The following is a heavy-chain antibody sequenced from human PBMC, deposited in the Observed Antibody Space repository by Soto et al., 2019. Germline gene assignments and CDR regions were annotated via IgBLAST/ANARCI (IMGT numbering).Heavy chain of an antibody. CDR3: ARDIVFGGTYGMDV. Sequence: QVQLVQSGAEVKKPGSSVKVSCKASGGTFSRYAISWVRQAPGQGLEWMGGIIAIFGTANYAQKFQGRVTITADEATSTAYMELSSLTSEDTAVYYCARDIVFGGTYGMDVWGQGTTVTVSS. CDR2: IIAIFGTA. CDR1: GGTFSRYA. V-gene: IGHV1-69*12. D-gene: IGHD3-16*01. J-gene: IGHJ6*02.